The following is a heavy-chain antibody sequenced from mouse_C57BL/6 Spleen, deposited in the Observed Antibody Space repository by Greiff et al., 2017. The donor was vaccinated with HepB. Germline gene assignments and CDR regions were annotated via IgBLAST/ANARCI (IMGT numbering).Heavy chain of an antibody. CDR2: IDPSDSET. Sequence: QVQLQQSGAELVRPGSSVKLSCKASGYTFTSYWMHWVKQRPIQGLEWIGNIDPSDSETLYNQKFKDKATLTVDKSSSTAYMQLSSLTSEDSAVYYCARDGPFAYWGQGTLVTVSA. J-gene: IGHJ3*01. V-gene: IGHV1-52*01. CDR1: GYTFTSYW. D-gene: IGHD2-3*01. CDR3: ARDGPFAY.